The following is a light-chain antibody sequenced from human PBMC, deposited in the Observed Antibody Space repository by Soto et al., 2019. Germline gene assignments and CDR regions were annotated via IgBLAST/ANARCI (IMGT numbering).Light chain of an antibody. CDR2: GAS. CDR3: QQYGSSPQT. V-gene: IGKV3-20*01. Sequence: VLAQCPAILPMSPGGSVSLYCTASQCVNSYLAWYQHRPGQAPRLLIYGASSRATGIPDRFSGSGSGTGFTLTISRLEPEYFAVYYWQQYGSSPQTFGQGTKVDIK. CDR1: QCVNSY. J-gene: IGKJ1*01.